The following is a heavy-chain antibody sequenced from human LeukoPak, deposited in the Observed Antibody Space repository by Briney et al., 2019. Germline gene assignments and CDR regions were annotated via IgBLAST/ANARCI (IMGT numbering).Heavy chain of an antibody. D-gene: IGHD6-13*01. J-gene: IGHJ4*02. V-gene: IGHV3-74*01. CDR2: INGDGGSR. Sequence: AGGSLRLSCAASGFTFSTYWMHWVCQAPGKGLVWVSRINGDGGSRNYADSVKGRFTISRDNAKNTLYLQMSSLRAEDTAVYYCASASSHRTAAGGDYWGQGTLVTVST. CDR1: GFTFSTYW. CDR3: ASASSHRTAAGGDY.